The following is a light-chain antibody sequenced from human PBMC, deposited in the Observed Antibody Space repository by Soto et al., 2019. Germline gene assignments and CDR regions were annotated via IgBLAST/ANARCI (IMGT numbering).Light chain of an antibody. J-gene: IGLJ3*02. V-gene: IGLV1-40*01. CDR1: SSNIGAGYD. CDR2: GNS. CDR3: QSYDSSLSGAGRV. Sequence: QSVLTQSPSVSGAPGQRVTISCTGSSSNIGAGYDVHWYQQLPGTAPKLLIYGNSNRPSGVPDRFSGSKSGTSASLAITGLQAEDEADYYCQSYDSSLSGAGRVFGGGTKLTVL.